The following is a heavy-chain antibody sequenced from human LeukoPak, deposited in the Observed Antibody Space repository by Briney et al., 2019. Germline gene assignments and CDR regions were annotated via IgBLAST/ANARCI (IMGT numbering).Heavy chain of an antibody. CDR1: GGTFSSYA. CDR2: IIPIFGTA. Sequence: GASVKVSCKASGGTFSSYAISWVRQAPGQGLEWMGGIIPIFGTANYAQKLQGRVTMTTDTSTSTAYMELRSLRSDDTAVYYCARDIPLIAVAGNEYYFDYWGQGTLVTVSS. D-gene: IGHD6-19*01. CDR3: ARDIPLIAVAGNEYYFDY. J-gene: IGHJ4*02. V-gene: IGHV1-69*05.